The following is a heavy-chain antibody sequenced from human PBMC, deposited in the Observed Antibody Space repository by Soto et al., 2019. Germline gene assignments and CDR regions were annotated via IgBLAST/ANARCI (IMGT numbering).Heavy chain of an antibody. J-gene: IGHJ6*02. CDR1: GFSFRKYV. Sequence: EVQLLESGGGLVQPGESLRLSCAASGFSFRKYVMTWVRQAPGKGLEWVSSISSTGGSTYYADSMKGRFTVSRDNSKNTFYLQMNSLRAEDTALYYCAKDQGFLEWLPQGGLDVWGQGTTVAVSS. CDR2: ISSTGGST. D-gene: IGHD3-3*01. V-gene: IGHV3-23*01. CDR3: AKDQGFLEWLPQGGLDV.